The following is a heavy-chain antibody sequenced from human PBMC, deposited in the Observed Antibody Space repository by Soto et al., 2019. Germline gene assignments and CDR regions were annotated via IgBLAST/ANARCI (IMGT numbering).Heavy chain of an antibody. V-gene: IGHV3-23*01. D-gene: IGHD3-22*01. CDR3: AKSRYSDSSGDFYDY. CDR1: AFTFNNYA. Sequence: EVQLLESGGDLVQPGGSLSLSCAASAFTFNNYAMSWVRQAPGKGLEWVSGIGGSGRTTYYADSVKGRFTISRDNSNNTLFLQMKSLRAEDTAVYYCAKSRYSDSSGDFYDYWGQGTLVTVSS. CDR2: IGGSGRTT. J-gene: IGHJ4*02.